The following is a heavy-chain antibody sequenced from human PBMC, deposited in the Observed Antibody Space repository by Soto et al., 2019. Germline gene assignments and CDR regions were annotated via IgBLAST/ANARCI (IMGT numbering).Heavy chain of an antibody. J-gene: IGHJ6*02. V-gene: IGHV1-58*01. CDR2: IVVGSGNT. CDR1: GFTFTSSA. D-gene: IGHD3-10*01. CDR3: AADLGVTMVRGVIITGREEYYYYGMDV. Sequence: QMQLVQSGPEVKKPGTSVKVSCKASGFTFTSSAVQWVRQARGQRLEGIGWIVVGSGNTNYAQKFQERVTITRDMSTSTAHMELSSLRSEDTAVYYCAADLGVTMVRGVIITGREEYYYYGMDVWGQGTTVTVSS.